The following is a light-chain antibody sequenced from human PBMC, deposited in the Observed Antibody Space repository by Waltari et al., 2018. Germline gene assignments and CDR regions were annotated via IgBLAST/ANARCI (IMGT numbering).Light chain of an antibody. J-gene: IGLJ3*02. CDR2: SNN. CDR1: SSHIATNP. Sequence: QSALTQPPSASGTPGQRVTISFSGRSSHIATNPVNWYQQPPGTAPKPLLYSNNEGPSGVPDRFSGSKSGTSASLAINGLQSEDEADYFCAAWDGSLDGPVFGGGTKVTVL. V-gene: IGLV1-44*01. CDR3: AAWDGSLDGPV.